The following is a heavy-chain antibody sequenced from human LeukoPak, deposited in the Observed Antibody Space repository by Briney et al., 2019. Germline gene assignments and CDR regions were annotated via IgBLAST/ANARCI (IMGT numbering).Heavy chain of an antibody. D-gene: IGHD2-2*01. J-gene: IGHJ4*02. V-gene: IGHV4-34*01. CDR2: INHSGST. CDR1: GGSFSGYY. CDR3: ARSYCGSSKCPGVDF. Sequence: SETLSLTCAVYGGSFSGYYWSWIRQPPGKGLEWIGEINHSGSTNYNPSLKSRVTISVDTSRNQFSLKLSSVTAADTAVYFCARSYCGSSKCPGVDFWGQGTLVTVSS.